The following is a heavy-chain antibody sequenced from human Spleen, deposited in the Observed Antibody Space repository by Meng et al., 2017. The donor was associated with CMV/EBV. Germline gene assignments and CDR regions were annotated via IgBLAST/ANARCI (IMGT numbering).Heavy chain of an antibody. Sequence: GGSLKISCAASGFTFSSYTIHWVRQAPGKGLEWVAVISFHGSNEFYADSVKGRFTISRDNSKNTVFLQMNSLRAEDTAVYYCARNIQLWVRGFDYWGQGTLVTVSS. V-gene: IGHV3-30-3*01. D-gene: IGHD5-18*01. J-gene: IGHJ4*02. CDR3: ARNIQLWVRGFDY. CDR1: GFTFSSYT. CDR2: ISFHGSNE.